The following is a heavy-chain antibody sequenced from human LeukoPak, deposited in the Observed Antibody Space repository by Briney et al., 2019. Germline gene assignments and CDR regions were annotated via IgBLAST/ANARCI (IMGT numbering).Heavy chain of an antibody. D-gene: IGHD1-14*01. CDR1: GFTFSSYA. CDR3: AKDWASGNYFDY. CDR2: ISGGGGST. Sequence: GGSLRLSCAASGFTFSSYAMSWVRQAPGEGLEWVSAISGGGGSTYYADSVKGRFTISRDNSKNTVYLQMNSLRAEDTAVYYCAKDWASGNYFDYWGQGTLVTVSS. J-gene: IGHJ4*02. V-gene: IGHV3-23*01.